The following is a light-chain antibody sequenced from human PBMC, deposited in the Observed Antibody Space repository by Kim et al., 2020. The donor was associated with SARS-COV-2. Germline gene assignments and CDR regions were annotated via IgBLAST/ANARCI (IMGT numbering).Light chain of an antibody. CDR3: QQSYITPFT. Sequence: DIQMTQSPSTLSASVGDRVTITCRTTQSISSHLNWYQQKPGRAPKLLISAASTLQGGVPSRFSGSGSETDFTLTISSLQPEDFATYFCQQSYITPFTLGPGTKVDI. CDR1: QSISSH. V-gene: IGKV1-39*01. CDR2: AAS. J-gene: IGKJ3*01.